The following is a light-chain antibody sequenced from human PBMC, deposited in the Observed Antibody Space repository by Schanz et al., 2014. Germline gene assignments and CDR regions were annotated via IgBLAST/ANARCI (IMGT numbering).Light chain of an antibody. Sequence: EIVLTQSPGALSLSPGDRATLSCRASQSVSSIDLAWYQQKPGQAPNVLIYGASRRATGIPDRFSGRVSGTDFTLTISRLEREDYAVYYCQHYSLSPLFGQGTKVYI. CDR1: QSVSSID. V-gene: IGKV3-20*01. CDR3: QHYSLSPL. CDR2: GAS. J-gene: IGKJ1*01.